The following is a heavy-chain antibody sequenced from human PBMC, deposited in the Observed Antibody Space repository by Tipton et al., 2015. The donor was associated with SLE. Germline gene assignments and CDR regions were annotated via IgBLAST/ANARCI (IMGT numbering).Heavy chain of an antibody. Sequence: TLSLTCTVSGGSISSHYWSWIRQPPGKGLEWIGYIYYSGSTKYNPSLKSRVTISVDTSKNQFSLKLSSVTAADTAVYYCARGGDSGWTPFDYWGQGTLVTVSS. CDR3: ARGGDSGWTPFDY. V-gene: IGHV4-59*11. CDR2: IYYSGST. CDR1: GGSISSHY. J-gene: IGHJ4*02. D-gene: IGHD6-19*01.